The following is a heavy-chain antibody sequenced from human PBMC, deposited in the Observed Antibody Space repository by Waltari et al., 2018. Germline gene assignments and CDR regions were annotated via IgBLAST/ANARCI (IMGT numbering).Heavy chain of an antibody. J-gene: IGHJ4*02. V-gene: IGHV3-53*01. CDR3: ARAGLGSPSQWLQLLDS. D-gene: IGHD5-12*01. Sequence: EVQLVESGGGLIQPGASLRLSCAASGFRLKNNYMGWVRQAPGKGLQWVSVIYAGSGGTFYAESVKGRFTISRDNSENTLYLDLDRLTPEDTAVYYCARAGLGSPSQWLQLLDSWGRGTLVTVSS. CDR1: GFRLKNNY. CDR2: IYAGSGGT.